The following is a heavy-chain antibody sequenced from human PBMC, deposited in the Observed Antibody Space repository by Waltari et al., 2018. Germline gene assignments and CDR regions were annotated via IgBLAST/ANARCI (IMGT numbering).Heavy chain of an antibody. D-gene: IGHD2-8*01. CDR2: NSNGGGST. J-gene: IGHJ4*02. CDR1: GFVFGDYA. CDR3: AKDKFYDRPLYGRTIGS. V-gene: IGHV3-23*01. Sequence: EVELLESGGGLVQPGESLRLSCAASGFVFGDYAMTWVRQASGEGLEWVSTNSNGGGSTYYADSVKGRFTISRDKSKNTLSLQMNSLRAEDKAIFYCAKDKFYDRPLYGRTIGSRGQGTLVSVS.